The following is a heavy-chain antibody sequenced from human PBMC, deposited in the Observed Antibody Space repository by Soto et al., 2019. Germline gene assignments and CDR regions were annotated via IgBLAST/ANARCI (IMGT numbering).Heavy chain of an antibody. J-gene: IGHJ5*02. CDR2: IKSKSDGGTT. Sequence: PGGSLRLSCAASGFTFSDAWMSWVRQAPGKGLDWVGRIKSKSDGGTTEYAAPVRGRFAISRDDSKNTLYLQMNSLTNEDTAGYYCTTDLWRIAVVVGSTGYFNPWGQGTPVDVAS. CDR1: GFTFSDAW. V-gene: IGHV3-15*01. D-gene: IGHD2-15*01. CDR3: TTDLWRIAVVVGSTGYFNP.